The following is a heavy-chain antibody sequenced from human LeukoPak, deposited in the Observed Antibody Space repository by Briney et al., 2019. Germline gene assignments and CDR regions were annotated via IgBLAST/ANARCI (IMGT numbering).Heavy chain of an antibody. CDR3: AKHLRCSSTSCYVNYYYGMDV. CDR2: ISGSGGST. J-gene: IGHJ6*02. D-gene: IGHD2-2*01. Sequence: GGSLRLSCAAYGFTFSSYAMSWVRQAPGKGLEWVSAISGSGGSTYYADSVKGRFTISRDNSKNTLYLQMNSLRAEDTAVYYCAKHLRCSSTSCYVNYYYGMDVWGQGTTVTVSS. CDR1: GFTFSSYA. V-gene: IGHV3-23*01.